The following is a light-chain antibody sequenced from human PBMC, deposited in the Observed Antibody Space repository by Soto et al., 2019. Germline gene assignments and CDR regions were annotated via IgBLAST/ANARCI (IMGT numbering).Light chain of an antibody. J-gene: IGLJ2*01. Sequence: QSALTQPASVSGSPGQSITISCTGTSNDISAYDYVSWYQHHPGKAPKLMIYDVSSRPPGVSNRFSGSKSGNTASLTISGLQAEDDADYYCSSYTTTSTLVVFGGGTRLTVL. V-gene: IGLV2-14*03. CDR1: SNDISAYDY. CDR3: SSYTTTSTLVV. CDR2: DVS.